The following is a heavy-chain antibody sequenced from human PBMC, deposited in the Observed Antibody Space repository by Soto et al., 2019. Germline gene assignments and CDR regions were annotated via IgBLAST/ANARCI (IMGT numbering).Heavy chain of an antibody. CDR3: ARGAAAGFNY. CDR2: INHSGST. Sequence: SETLSLTCAVYGGSFSGYYWSWVRQPPGKGLEWIGEINHSGSTNYNPSLKSRVTISVDTSKNQFSLRLSSVTAADTAVYYCARGAAAGFNYWGQGTLVTVSS. CDR1: GGSFSGYY. D-gene: IGHD6-13*01. J-gene: IGHJ4*02. V-gene: IGHV4-34*01.